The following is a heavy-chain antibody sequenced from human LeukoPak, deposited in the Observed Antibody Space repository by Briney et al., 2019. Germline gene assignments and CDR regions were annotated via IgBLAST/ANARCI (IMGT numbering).Heavy chain of an antibody. CDR2: ISAYNGNT. Sequence: ASVKVSCTASGYTFTSYGISWVRQAPGQGLEWMGWISAYNGNTNYAQKFQGRVSMTTDTSTTTAYMELRSLRSDDTAVYYCARDPDIVASSSYFDFWGRGTLVTVSS. V-gene: IGHV1-18*04. CDR3: ARDPDIVASSSYFDF. CDR1: GYTFTSYG. D-gene: IGHD5-12*01. J-gene: IGHJ4*02.